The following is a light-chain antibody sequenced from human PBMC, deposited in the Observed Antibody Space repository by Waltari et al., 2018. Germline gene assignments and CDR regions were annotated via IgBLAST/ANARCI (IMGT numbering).Light chain of an antibody. CDR2: DVS. J-gene: IGLJ6*01. CDR3: CSYRRGSTFV. Sequence: QAALTQPPSVSKSLGQSVTISCTGTSRDVAGYNDVSWYQQHPGTAPRLLIYDVSHRPSGVSDRFSGSKSGNTASLTISGLQAEDEADYYCCSYRRGSTFVFGSGTKLTVL. CDR1: SRDVAGYND. V-gene: IGLV2-11*01.